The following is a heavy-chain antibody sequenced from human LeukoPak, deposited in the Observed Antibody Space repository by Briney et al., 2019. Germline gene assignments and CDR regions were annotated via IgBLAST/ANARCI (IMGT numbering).Heavy chain of an antibody. Sequence: SVKVSCKASGGTFSSYAISWVRQAPGQGLEWMGRIIPILGIANYAQKFQGRVTITADKSTSTAYMELSSLRSEDTAVYYCARVESYGDYLNYWGQGTLVTVSS. CDR1: GGTFSSYA. V-gene: IGHV1-69*04. D-gene: IGHD4-17*01. J-gene: IGHJ4*02. CDR3: ARVESYGDYLNY. CDR2: IIPILGIA.